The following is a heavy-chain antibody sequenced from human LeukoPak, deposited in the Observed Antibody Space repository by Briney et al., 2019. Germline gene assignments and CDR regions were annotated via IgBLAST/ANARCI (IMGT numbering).Heavy chain of an antibody. D-gene: IGHD6-25*01. CDR1: GFTFSNYA. CDR3: TRDGQRTGENMDY. Sequence: GGSLRLSCAASGFTFSNYAMHWVRQAPGKGLEWVAVISYDGRNKYYADSVKGRLTISRDISKNTLYLQMNSLRFEDTAVYYCTRDGQRTGENMDYWGQGTLVTVSS. CDR2: ISYDGRNK. V-gene: IGHV3-30*04. J-gene: IGHJ4*02.